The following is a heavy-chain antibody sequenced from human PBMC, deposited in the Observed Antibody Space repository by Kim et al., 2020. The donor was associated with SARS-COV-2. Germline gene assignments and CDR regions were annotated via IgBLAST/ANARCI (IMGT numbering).Heavy chain of an antibody. CDR3: ARGISDT. CDR2: GSGDST. V-gene: IGHV3-23*01. Sequence: GSGDSTFSADSVKGRFTFSRDNSKNTLFLQLNSLLVEDTAVYYCARGISDTWGQGTLLIVSS. J-gene: IGHJ5*02.